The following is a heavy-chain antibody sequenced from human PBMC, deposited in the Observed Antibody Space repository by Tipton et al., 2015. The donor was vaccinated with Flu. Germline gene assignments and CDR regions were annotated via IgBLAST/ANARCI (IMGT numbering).Heavy chain of an antibody. J-gene: IGHJ4*02. D-gene: IGHD3-10*02. Sequence: TLSLTCIVSGDSMSSTSYYWGWIRQPPGKGLEWIGSFYYTGHTYYKPSLKSRVTISVDTSKSQFSLKLRSVTAADTAVYYCARLSYYDVDLKNFYFDYWGQGALVTVSS. CDR2: FYYTGHT. CDR3: ARLSYYDVDLKNFYFDY. V-gene: IGHV4-39*01. CDR1: GDSMSSTSYY.